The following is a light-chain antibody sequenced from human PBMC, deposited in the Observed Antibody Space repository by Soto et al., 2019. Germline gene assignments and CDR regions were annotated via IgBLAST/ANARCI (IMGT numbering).Light chain of an antibody. J-gene: IGKJ3*01. CDR2: AAS. V-gene: IGKV1-12*01. CDR3: QHSGV. CDR1: QGINSW. Sequence: DIQMTQSPSSVSASVGARVTITCRASQGINSWLAWYQQKPWKAPELLIFAASSLQSGVPSRFSGSGSGTDFTLTISSVQPEDFATYYCQHSGVFGPGTKVDIK.